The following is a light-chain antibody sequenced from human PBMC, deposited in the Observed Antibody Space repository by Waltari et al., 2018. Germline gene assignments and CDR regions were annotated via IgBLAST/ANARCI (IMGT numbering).Light chain of an antibody. V-gene: IGKV1-39*01. CDR2: AAS. Sequence: DIQMTQSPSSLSASVGDRVTITCRASQSIHSYLNWYQQKPGKAPKLLIYAASSLQSGVPSRFSGGGSGTDFTLTISRLQPEDFATYYCQQSYSTPWTFGQGTKVEIK. CDR3: QQSYSTPWT. CDR1: QSIHSY. J-gene: IGKJ1*01.